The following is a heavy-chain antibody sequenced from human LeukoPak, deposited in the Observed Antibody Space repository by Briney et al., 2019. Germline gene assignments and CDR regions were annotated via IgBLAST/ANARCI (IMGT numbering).Heavy chain of an antibody. D-gene: IGHD6-19*01. CDR3: ARDPPGLEVAGYDY. V-gene: IGHV3-7*01. CDR2: MNQDGSEE. Sequence: GGSLRLSCAVSGFNFSTYWMSWVRQAPGKGLEWVANMNQDGSEESYVASLKGRFTISRDNAKNSLYLQMNSLRAENTAVYYCARDPPGLEVAGYDYWGQGTLVTVSS. CDR1: GFNFSTYW. J-gene: IGHJ4*02.